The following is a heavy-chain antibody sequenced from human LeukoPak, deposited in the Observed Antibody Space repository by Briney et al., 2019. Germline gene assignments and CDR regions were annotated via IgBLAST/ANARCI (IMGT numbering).Heavy chain of an antibody. CDR2: TSAYNGNT. CDR1: GYTFTSYG. CDR3: ARSRVGYSSSGY. V-gene: IGHV1-18*01. J-gene: IGHJ4*02. D-gene: IGHD6-13*01. Sequence: ASVKVSCKASGYTFTSYGISWVRQAPGQGLEWMGWTSAYNGNTNYAQKLQGRVTMTTDTSTSTAYMELRSLRSDDTAVYYCARSRVGYSSSGYWGQGTLVTVSS.